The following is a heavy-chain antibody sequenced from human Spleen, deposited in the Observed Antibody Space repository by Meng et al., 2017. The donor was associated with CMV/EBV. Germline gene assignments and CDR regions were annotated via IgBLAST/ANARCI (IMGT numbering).Heavy chain of an antibody. J-gene: IGHJ4*02. CDR1: GGSISSSNW. Sequence: SGGSISSSNWWSWVRQSPGKGLGWIGEIYHSGSTNYNPSLKSRVTISVDKSKNQFSLKLSSVTAADTAVYYCARDIYYDSIGYLPDSWGQGTLVTVSS. D-gene: IGHD3-22*01. V-gene: IGHV4-4*02. CDR3: ARDIYYDSIGYLPDS. CDR2: IYHSGST.